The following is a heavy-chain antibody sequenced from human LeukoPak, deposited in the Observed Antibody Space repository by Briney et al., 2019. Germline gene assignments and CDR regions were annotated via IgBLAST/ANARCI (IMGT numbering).Heavy chain of an antibody. CDR2: INPNSGGT. D-gene: IGHD3-10*01. Sequence: GASVKVSCKASGYTFTGYYMHWVRQAPGQGLEWMGWINPNSGGTNYAQKLQGRVTMTRDTSISTAYMELSRLRSDDTAVYYCASDQREYSGSGSYYNLNYYYMDVWGKGTTVTI. J-gene: IGHJ6*03. V-gene: IGHV1-2*02. CDR1: GYTFTGYY. CDR3: ASDQREYSGSGSYYNLNYYYMDV.